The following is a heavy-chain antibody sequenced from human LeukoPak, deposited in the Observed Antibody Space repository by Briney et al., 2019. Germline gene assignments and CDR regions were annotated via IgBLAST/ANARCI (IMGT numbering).Heavy chain of an antibody. V-gene: IGHV4-39*01. CDR1: GGSISSSSYY. CDR2: ICYSGST. Sequence: SETLSLTCTVSGGSISSSSYYWGWIRQPPGKGLEWIGSICYSGSTYYNPSLKSRVTISVDTSKNQFSLKLSSVTAADTAVYYCARHGPPGSYYYYYGMDVWGQGTTVTVSS. D-gene: IGHD1-14*01. J-gene: IGHJ6*02. CDR3: ARHGPPGSYYYYYGMDV.